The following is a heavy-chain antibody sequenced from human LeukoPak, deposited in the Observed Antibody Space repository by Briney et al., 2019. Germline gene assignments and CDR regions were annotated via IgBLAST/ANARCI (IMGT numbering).Heavy chain of an antibody. D-gene: IGHD2-15*01. CDR3: AKSPVPYCSGGSCYGMDV. Sequence: GGSLRLSCAASGFTFSSYAMSWVRQAPGKGLEWVSAISGSGGSTYYADSVKGRFTISRDNSKNTLYLQMNSLRVEDTAGYYCAKSPVPYCSGGSCYGMDVWGQGTTVTVSS. CDR2: ISGSGGST. V-gene: IGHV3-23*01. CDR1: GFTFSSYA. J-gene: IGHJ6*02.